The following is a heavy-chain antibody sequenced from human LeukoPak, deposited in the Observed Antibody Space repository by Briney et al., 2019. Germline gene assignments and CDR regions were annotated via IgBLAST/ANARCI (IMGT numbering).Heavy chain of an antibody. CDR2: IIPIFGTA. CDR3: ARGAEVAATYYYYGMDV. Sequence: ASVKVSCKASGGTFSSYAISWVRQAPGQGPEWMGGIIPIFGTANYAQKFQGRVTITADESTSTAYMELSSLRSEDTAVYYCARGAEVAATYYYYGMDVWGQGTTVTVSS. J-gene: IGHJ6*01. D-gene: IGHD6-19*01. CDR1: GGTFSSYA. V-gene: IGHV1-69*13.